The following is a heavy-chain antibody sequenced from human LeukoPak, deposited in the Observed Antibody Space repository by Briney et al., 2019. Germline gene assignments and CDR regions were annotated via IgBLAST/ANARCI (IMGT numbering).Heavy chain of an antibody. V-gene: IGHV3-30*02. Sequence: GGSLRLSCAASGFTFSSYGMHWVRQAPGKGLEWVAFIRYDGSNKYYADSVKGRFTVSRDNSKNTLYLQMNSLRAEDTAVYYCAKDRRMYYYDSSGLFDYWGQGTLVTVSS. CDR3: AKDRRMYYYDSSGLFDY. CDR2: IRYDGSNK. J-gene: IGHJ4*02. CDR1: GFTFSSYG. D-gene: IGHD3-22*01.